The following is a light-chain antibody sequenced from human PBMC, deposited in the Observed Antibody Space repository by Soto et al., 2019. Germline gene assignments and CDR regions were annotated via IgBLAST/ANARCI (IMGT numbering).Light chain of an antibody. V-gene: IGKV1-5*01. Sequence: DIQMTQSPSTLSASVGDRVTITCRASQSISNWLAWYQQKPGKAPKLLIYDASSLESGVPSRFSGSGSGTEFTLTISSLQPYDFATYYCQHYKSYSRTFGQGTNVEIK. CDR3: QHYKSYSRT. CDR1: QSISNW. CDR2: DAS. J-gene: IGKJ1*01.